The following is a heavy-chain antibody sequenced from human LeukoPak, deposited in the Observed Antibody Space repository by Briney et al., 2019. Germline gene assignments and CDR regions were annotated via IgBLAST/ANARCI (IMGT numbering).Heavy chain of an antibody. CDR3: AKDIAAAGRHYYYYYGMDV. CDR1: GFTFDDYA. J-gene: IGHJ6*02. Sequence: GGSLRLSCAASGFTFDDYAMHWVRQAPGKGLEWVSLISRDGGSTYYADSVKGRFTISRDNSKNSLYLQMNSLRTEDTALYYCAKDIAAAGRHYYYYYGMDVWGQGTTVTVSS. D-gene: IGHD6-13*01. CDR2: ISRDGGST. V-gene: IGHV3-43*02.